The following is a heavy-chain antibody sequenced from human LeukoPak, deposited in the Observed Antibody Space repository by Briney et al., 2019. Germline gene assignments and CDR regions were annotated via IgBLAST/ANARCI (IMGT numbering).Heavy chain of an antibody. CDR3: VKDLRRYYYDSYVVFEI. V-gene: IGHV3-9*01. Sequence: PGRSLRLSCAASGFNFDDYAMHWVRQAPGKGLEWVSGISWNSVSISYADSVKGRFTVSRDNSKNTLYLQMNSLRAEDTAVYYCVKDLRRYYYDSYVVFEIWGQGTMVTVSS. J-gene: IGHJ3*02. D-gene: IGHD3-22*01. CDR1: GFNFDDYA. CDR2: ISWNSVSI.